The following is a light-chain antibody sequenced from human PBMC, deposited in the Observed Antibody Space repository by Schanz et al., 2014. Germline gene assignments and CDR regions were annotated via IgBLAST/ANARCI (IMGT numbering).Light chain of an antibody. CDR2: EGS. CDR1: SSDVGGYNY. Sequence: QSVLTQPASVSGSPGQSITISCTGTSSDVGGYNYVSWYQQHPGKAPKLMIYEGSKRPSRISVRFSGSRSGNTASLTISGLQAEDEADYYCCSYAGYWVFGGGTKLPS. J-gene: IGLJ3*02. V-gene: IGLV2-23*01. CDR3: CSYAGYWV.